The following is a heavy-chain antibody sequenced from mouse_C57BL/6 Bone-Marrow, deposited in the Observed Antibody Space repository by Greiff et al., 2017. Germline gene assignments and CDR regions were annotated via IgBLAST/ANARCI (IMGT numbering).Heavy chain of an antibody. CDR2: IYPRSGNT. J-gene: IGHJ4*01. D-gene: IGHD2-4*01. V-gene: IGHV1-81*01. Sequence: QVQLQQSGAELARPGASVKLSCKASGYTFTSYGISWVKQRTGQGLEWIGEIYPRSGNTYYNEKFKGKATLTADKSSSTAYMELRSLTSEDSAVYFCALYYDYDGDYDAMDYWGQGTSVTVSS. CDR3: ALYYDYDGDYDAMDY. CDR1: GYTFTSYG.